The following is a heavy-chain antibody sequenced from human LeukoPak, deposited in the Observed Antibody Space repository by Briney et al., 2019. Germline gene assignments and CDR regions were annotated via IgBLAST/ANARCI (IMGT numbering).Heavy chain of an antibody. D-gene: IGHD6-13*01. Sequence: SETLSLTRTVPGASIRNYYWRWIRQSPGKGLEWVGYIYYSGSTNYNPSLESRVALSIDTSKNQFSLRLSSVTAADAAIYYCARRYSSSWYVGFFDPWGQGTLVTVSS. CDR1: GASIRNYY. CDR3: ARRYSSSWYVGFFDP. V-gene: IGHV4-59*08. J-gene: IGHJ5*02. CDR2: IYYSGST.